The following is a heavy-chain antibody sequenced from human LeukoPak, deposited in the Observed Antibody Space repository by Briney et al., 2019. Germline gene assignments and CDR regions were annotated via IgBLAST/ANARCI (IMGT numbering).Heavy chain of an antibody. D-gene: IGHD2-15*01. Sequence: GGSLRLSCEASEFTVTTNHMSWVRPAPGRGRGWVSTMYSAGRTFYADFVKGRFTIPRDDSQNIVYLQMNRLRGEDTAVYCCAREPGSGARPTCQTRYYYSGMDVWGQGTTVTVSS. J-gene: IGHJ6*02. CDR1: EFTVTTNH. V-gene: IGHV3-66*01. CDR2: MYSAGRT. CDR3: AREPGSGARPTCQTRYYYSGMDV.